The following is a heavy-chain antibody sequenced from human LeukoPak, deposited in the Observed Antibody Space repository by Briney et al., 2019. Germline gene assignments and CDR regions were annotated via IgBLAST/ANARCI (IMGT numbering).Heavy chain of an antibody. V-gene: IGHV4-31*03. CDR3: ARDQGEKYCGSGIRT. Sequence: SETLSLTCTVSGGSISSGGYYWSWIRQHPEKGLEWIGYIYYSGSTYYNPSLKSRVSISVDTSKNQFSLNLSSVTAADTAVYYCARDQGEKYCGSGIRTWGQGTLVTVSS. J-gene: IGHJ5*02. CDR1: GGSISSGGYY. CDR2: IYYSGST. D-gene: IGHD3-10*01.